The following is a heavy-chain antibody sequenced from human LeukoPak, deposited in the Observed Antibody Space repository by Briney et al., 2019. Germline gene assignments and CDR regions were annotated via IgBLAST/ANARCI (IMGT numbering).Heavy chain of an antibody. Sequence: PSGSVKVSCKASGYTFTSYGMSWVRQAPGQGLEWVGGISAYSGNTDYAQTLQGRVTMTTDTSTSTVYMELRSLRSEDTAVYYCARGSRIAARPSLFDPWGQGTLVTVSS. D-gene: IGHD6-6*01. J-gene: IGHJ5*02. CDR3: ARGSRIAARPSLFDP. CDR1: GYTFTSYG. V-gene: IGHV1-18*01. CDR2: ISAYSGNT.